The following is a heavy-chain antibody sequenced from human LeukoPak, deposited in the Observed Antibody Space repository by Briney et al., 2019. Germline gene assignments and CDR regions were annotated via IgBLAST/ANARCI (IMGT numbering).Heavy chain of an antibody. CDR3: ARDLFTRWTTVTTPTQFDY. Sequence: QPGGSLRLSCAASGFTFSSYAMHWVRQAPGKGLEWVAVISYDGSNKYYADSVKGRFTISRDNAKNSLYLQMNSLRAEDTAVYYCARDLFTRWTTVTTPTQFDYWGQGTLVTVSS. D-gene: IGHD4-17*01. CDR1: GFTFSSYA. J-gene: IGHJ4*02. V-gene: IGHV3-30*04. CDR2: ISYDGSNK.